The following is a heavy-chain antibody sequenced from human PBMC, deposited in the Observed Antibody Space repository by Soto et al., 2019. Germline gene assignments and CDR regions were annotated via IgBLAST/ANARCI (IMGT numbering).Heavy chain of an antibody. Sequence: PGGSLRLSCAASGFTFSSYAMSWVRQAPGKGLEWVSAISGSGGSTYYADSVKGRFTISRDNSKNTLYLQMNSLRAEDTAVYYCARGSDILTGFGSDEYFQHWGQGTLVTVSS. CDR2: ISGSGGST. V-gene: IGHV3-23*01. J-gene: IGHJ1*01. D-gene: IGHD3-9*01. CDR1: GFTFSSYA. CDR3: ARGSDILTGFGSDEYFQH.